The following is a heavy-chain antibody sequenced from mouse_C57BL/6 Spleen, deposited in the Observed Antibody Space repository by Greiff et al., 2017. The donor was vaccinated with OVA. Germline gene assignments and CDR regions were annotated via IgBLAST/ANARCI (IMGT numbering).Heavy chain of an antibody. V-gene: IGHV1-66*01. CDR2: IYPGSGNT. D-gene: IGHD1-1*01. Sequence: QVQLKQSGPELVKPGASVKISCKASGYSFTSYYIHWVKQRPGQGLEWIGWIYPGSGNTKYNEKFKGKATLTADTSSSTAYMQLSSLTSEDSAVYYCARDYYGSSFAYWGQGTLVTVSA. J-gene: IGHJ3*01. CDR3: ARDYYGSSFAY. CDR1: GYSFTSYY.